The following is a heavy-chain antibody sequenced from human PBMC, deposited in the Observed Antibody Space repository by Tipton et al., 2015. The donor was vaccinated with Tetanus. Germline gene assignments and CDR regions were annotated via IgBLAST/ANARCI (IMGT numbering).Heavy chain of an antibody. Sequence: SLRLSCAVSGGSIRSSNWWSWVRQTPGKGLEWIGEIYHSGNPNHNPSLKSRVTMSVDTSKRQFSLKLNSVTAADTAVYYCARGWGSSWYYFDYWGQGILVTVSS. D-gene: IGHD6-13*01. CDR1: GGSIRSSNW. CDR3: ARGWGSSWYYFDY. V-gene: IGHV4-4*02. J-gene: IGHJ4*02. CDR2: IYHSGNP.